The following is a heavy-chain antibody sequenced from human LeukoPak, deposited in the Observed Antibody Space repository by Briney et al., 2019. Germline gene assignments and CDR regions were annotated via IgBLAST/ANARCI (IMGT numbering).Heavy chain of an antibody. CDR2: INQDGSEE. V-gene: IGHV3-7*01. CDR3: ARDLTGPYLYYGMDV. Sequence: PGGSLRLSCAASGFPFSTYWMSWVRQAPGKGLQWGANINQDGSEENSVDSVKGRFTISRDNAKNSLYLQMNSLRGEDTAVYYCARDLTGPYLYYGMDVWGRGTTVTVSS. CDR1: GFPFSTYW. J-gene: IGHJ6*02.